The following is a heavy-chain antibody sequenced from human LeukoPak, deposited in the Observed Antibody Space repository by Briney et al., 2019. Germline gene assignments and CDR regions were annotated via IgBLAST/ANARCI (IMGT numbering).Heavy chain of an antibody. Sequence: SQTLSLTSAISGDSVSSNSAAWNWIRQSPSRCLGWLGSTYYRSKWYNDYAVSVKSRITINPDTSKNQFSLQLNSVTPEDTAVYCCARGIYGGSSTFDYWAREPWSPSP. V-gene: IGHV6-1*01. CDR2: TYYRSKWYN. CDR3: ARGIYGGSSTFDY. D-gene: IGHD4-23*01. J-gene: IGHJ4*02. CDR1: GDSVSSNSAA.